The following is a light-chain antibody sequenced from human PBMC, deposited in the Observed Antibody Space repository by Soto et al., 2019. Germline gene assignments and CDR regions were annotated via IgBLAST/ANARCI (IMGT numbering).Light chain of an antibody. Sequence: QSVLTQPPSASGTPGQRVTISCSGSSSNVGSYTVYWYQQLPGTAPKVLIYSGNRRPSGVPARFSGSKSGTSASLAISGLQSEDEADYYCAAWDDSLNGVVFGGGTKLNVL. CDR3: AAWDDSLNGVV. CDR2: SGN. J-gene: IGLJ2*01. V-gene: IGLV1-44*01. CDR1: SSNVGSYT.